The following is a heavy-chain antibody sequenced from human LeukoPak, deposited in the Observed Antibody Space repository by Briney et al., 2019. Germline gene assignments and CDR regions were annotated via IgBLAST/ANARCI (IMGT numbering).Heavy chain of an antibody. CDR1: GFTFSSYW. D-gene: IGHD5-18*01. V-gene: IGHV3-21*01. CDR2: ISSSSSYI. J-gene: IGHJ3*02. CDR3: ARSKFGYSYGHAFDI. Sequence: GGSLRLSCAASGFTFSSYWMSWVRQAPGKGLEWVSSISSSSSYIYYADSVKGRFTISRDNAKNSLYLQMNSLRAEDTAVYYCARSKFGYSYGHAFDIWGQGTMVTVSS.